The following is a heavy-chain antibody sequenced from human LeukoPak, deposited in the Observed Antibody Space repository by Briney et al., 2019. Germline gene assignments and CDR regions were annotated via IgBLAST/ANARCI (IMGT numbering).Heavy chain of an antibody. V-gene: IGHV1-69*13. CDR1: GGTFSSYA. J-gene: IGHJ4*02. Sequence: ASVKVSYKAPGGTFSSYATSWVRQAPGQGLEWMGGIIPIFGTANYAQKFQGRVTITADESTSTAYMELSSLRSEDTAVYYCARDVSASHFDYWGQGTLVTVSS. CDR3: ARDVSASHFDY. CDR2: IIPIFGTA. D-gene: IGHD5/OR15-5a*01.